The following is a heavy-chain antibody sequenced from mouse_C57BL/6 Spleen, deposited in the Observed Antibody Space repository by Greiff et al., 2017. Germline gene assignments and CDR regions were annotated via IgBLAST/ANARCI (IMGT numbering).Heavy chain of an antibody. D-gene: IGHD1-1*01. V-gene: IGHV1-53*01. CDR2: INPSNGGT. CDR1: GYTFTSYW. J-gene: IGHJ3*01. CDR3: ARGTTVVERAWFAY. Sequence: QVQLQQPGTELVKPGASVKLSCKASGYTFTSYWMHWVKQRPGQGLEWIGNINPSNGGTNYNEKFKSKATLTVDKSSSTAYMQLSSLTSEDSAVDYCARGTTVVERAWFAYWGQGTLVTVSA.